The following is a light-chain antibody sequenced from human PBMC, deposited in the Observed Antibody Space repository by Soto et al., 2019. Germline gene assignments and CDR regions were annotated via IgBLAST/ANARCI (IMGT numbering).Light chain of an antibody. J-gene: IGLJ1*01. CDR1: SSDVGGYNY. Sequence: QSVLTQPRSVSGSPGQSVTISCTGTSSDVGGYNYVSWYQQHPGKAPKFMIYDVSKRPSGVPDRFSGSKSGNTASLTISGLQAEAEADYYCCSYAGSYKGYVFGSGTKLTVL. CDR3: CSYAGSYKGYV. V-gene: IGLV2-11*01. CDR2: DVS.